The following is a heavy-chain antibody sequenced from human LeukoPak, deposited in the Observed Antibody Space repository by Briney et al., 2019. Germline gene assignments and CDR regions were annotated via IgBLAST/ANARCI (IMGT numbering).Heavy chain of an antibody. Sequence: QAGGSLRLSCAASGFTFSSYEMNWVRQAPGKGLEWVSYISSSGSTIYYADSVKGRFTVSRDNAKKLLFLQMDGLRAEDTALYYCSRPLSFGELFRLDDWGQGTLVTVSS. CDR1: GFTFSSYE. J-gene: IGHJ4*02. V-gene: IGHV3-48*03. D-gene: IGHD3-10*01. CDR3: SRPLSFGELFRLDD. CDR2: ISSSGSTI.